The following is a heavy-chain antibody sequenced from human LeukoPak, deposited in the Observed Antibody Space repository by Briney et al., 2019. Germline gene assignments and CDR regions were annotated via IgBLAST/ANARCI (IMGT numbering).Heavy chain of an antibody. D-gene: IGHD5/OR15-5a*01. J-gene: IGHJ4*02. CDR2: INHSGIT. CDR3: ARWKSTIFDY. Sequence: SSETLSLTCAVYGGSFSGYYWSWIRQPPGKGLEWIGEINHSGITNYNPSLKSRVTISVDTSKNQFSLKLSSVTAADTAVYYCARWKSTIFDYWGQGTLVTVSS. CDR1: GGSFSGYY. V-gene: IGHV4-34*01.